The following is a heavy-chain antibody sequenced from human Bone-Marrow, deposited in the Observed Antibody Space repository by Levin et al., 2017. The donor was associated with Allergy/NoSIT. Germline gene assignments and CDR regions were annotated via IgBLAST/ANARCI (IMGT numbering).Heavy chain of an antibody. CDR1: GESVSSSGFY. D-gene: IGHD3-10*01. CDR3: ARGSVYYGSGSWIDC. J-gene: IGHJ4*02. CDR2: IYYPGNT. Sequence: SQTLSLTCTVSGESVSSSGFYWTWIRQYPGKGLEWIGHIYYPGNTSYNPSLKSRVSISEDRSKNQFSLKLDPVTAADTAVYYCARGSVYYGSGSWIDCWGQGTLVTVSS. V-gene: IGHV4-31*02.